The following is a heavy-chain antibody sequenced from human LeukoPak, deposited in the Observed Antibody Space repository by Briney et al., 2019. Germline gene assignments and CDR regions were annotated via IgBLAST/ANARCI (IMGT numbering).Heavy chain of an antibody. D-gene: IGHD1-26*01. V-gene: IGHV3-20*04. CDR2: LNWNGGST. J-gene: IGHJ4*02. Sequence: GGSLKLSCAASGFTFDSHGMTWVRQAPGKGLEWVSGLNWNGGSTGYADSLQGRFTISRDNAKNSLYLQMTSLRAEDTALYYCARTRSSGGYSGADYWGQGTLVTVSS. CDR3: ARTRSSGGYSGADY. CDR1: GFTFDSHG.